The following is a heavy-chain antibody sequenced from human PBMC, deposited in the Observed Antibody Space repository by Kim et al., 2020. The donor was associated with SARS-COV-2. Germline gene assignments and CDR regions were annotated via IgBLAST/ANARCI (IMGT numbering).Heavy chain of an antibody. CDR3: ARERRGEVDY. Sequence: RIYARNFQGRVTMTRDTSTSTVYMEVNSLRSEDTALYYCARERRGEVDYWGQGTLVTVSS. J-gene: IGHJ4*02. CDR2: R. V-gene: IGHV1-46*01. D-gene: IGHD3-10*01.